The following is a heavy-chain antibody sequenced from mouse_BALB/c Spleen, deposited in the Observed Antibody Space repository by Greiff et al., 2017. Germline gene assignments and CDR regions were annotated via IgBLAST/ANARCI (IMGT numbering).Heavy chain of an antibody. J-gene: IGHJ4*01. V-gene: IGHV5-4*02. CDR2: ISDGGSYT. Sequence: EVQRVESGGGLVKPGGSLKLSCAASGFTFSDYYMYWVRQTPEKRLEWVATISDGGSYTYYPDSVKGRFTISRDNAKNNLYLQMSSLKSEDTAMYYCARDQDYYGSSYYAMDYWGQGTSVTVSS. CDR1: GFTFSDYY. D-gene: IGHD1-1*01. CDR3: ARDQDYYGSSYYAMDY.